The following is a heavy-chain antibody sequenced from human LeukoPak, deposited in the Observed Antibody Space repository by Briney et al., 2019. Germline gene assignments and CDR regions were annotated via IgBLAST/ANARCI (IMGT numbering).Heavy chain of an antibody. J-gene: IGHJ6*03. Sequence: SQTLSLTCTVSGCSISSGSYYWSWIRQPAGKGLEWIGRIYTSGSTNYNPSLKSRVTISVDTSKNQFSLKLSSVTAADTAVYYWAREGSHYYYYYYMDVWGKGTTVTISS. V-gene: IGHV4-61*02. CDR2: IYTSGST. D-gene: IGHD6-13*01. CDR3: AREGSHYYYYYYMDV. CDR1: GCSISSGSYY.